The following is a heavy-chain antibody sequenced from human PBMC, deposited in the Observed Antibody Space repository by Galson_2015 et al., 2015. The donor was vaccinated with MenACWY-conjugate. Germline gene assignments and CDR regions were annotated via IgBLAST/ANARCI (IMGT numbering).Heavy chain of an antibody. Sequence: SLRLSCAASGFTFSSYAMHWVRQAPGKGLEWVAVISYDGSNKYYADSVKGRFTISRDNSKNTLYLQMNSLRAEDTAVYYCARGWGAVAGTAEYFQHWGQGTLVTVSS. CDR1: GFTFSSYA. J-gene: IGHJ1*01. D-gene: IGHD6-19*01. V-gene: IGHV3-30*04. CDR3: ARGWGAVAGTAEYFQH. CDR2: ISYDGSNK.